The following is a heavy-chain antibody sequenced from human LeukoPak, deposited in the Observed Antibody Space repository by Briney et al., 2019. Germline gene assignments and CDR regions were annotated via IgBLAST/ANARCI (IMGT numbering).Heavy chain of an antibody. Sequence: GGSLRLSCAASGFTFSSYSMNWVRQAPGKGLEWVSSISSSSSYIYYADSVKGRFTISRDNAKNSLYLQMNSLRAEDTAVYYCARAYCSSTSCSYYFDYWGQGTLVTVPS. CDR1: GFTFSSYS. J-gene: IGHJ4*02. D-gene: IGHD2-2*01. CDR2: ISSSSSYI. CDR3: ARAYCSSTSCSYYFDY. V-gene: IGHV3-21*01.